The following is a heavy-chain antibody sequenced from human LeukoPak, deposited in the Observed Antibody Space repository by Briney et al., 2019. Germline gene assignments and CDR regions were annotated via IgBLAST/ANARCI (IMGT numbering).Heavy chain of an antibody. CDR3: ARDGYYFDRSGFF. CDR2: VHTSGST. Sequence: SETLSLTCTVSGGSISSGNYYWSWIRQPAGKGLEWIGCVHTSGSTNYNPSLKSRVTISIDTSKNQFSLKLTSVTAADTAVYYCARDGYYFDRSGFFWGQGALVTVSS. V-gene: IGHV4-61*02. D-gene: IGHD3-22*01. CDR1: GGSISSGNYY. J-gene: IGHJ4*02.